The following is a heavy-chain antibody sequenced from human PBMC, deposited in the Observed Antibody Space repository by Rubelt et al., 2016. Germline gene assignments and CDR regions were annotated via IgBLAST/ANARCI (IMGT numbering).Heavy chain of an antibody. CDR1: GGFISSSSYY. CDR2: IYYSGNT. D-gene: IGHD3-10*01. CDR3: ARDHKYGSGKWFDP. J-gene: IGHJ5*02. V-gene: IGHV4-39*07. Sequence: QLQLQESGPGLVKPSETLSLTCTVSGGFISSSSYYWGWIRQPPGKGLEWIGSIYYSGNTYYNPSLKSRVTISVDTSKNQFSLKLSSVTAADTAVYYCARDHKYGSGKWFDPWGQGTLVTVSS.